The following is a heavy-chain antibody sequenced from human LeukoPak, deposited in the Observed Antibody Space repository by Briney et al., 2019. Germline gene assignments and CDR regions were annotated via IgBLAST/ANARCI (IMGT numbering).Heavy chain of an antibody. Sequence: GGSLRLSCAASGFTFSSYAMSWVRQAPGKGLEWVSYISSSGSTIYYADSVKGRFTISRDNAKNSLYLQMNSLRAEDTAVYYCARDFEYSSTLLENYYYGMDVWGQGTTVTVSS. CDR2: ISSSGSTI. CDR1: GFTFSSYA. V-gene: IGHV3-48*04. CDR3: ARDFEYSSTLLENYYYGMDV. J-gene: IGHJ6*02. D-gene: IGHD6-6*01.